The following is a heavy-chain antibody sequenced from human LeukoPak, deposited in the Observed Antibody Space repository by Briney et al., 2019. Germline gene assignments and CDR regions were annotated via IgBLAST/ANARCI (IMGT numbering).Heavy chain of an antibody. Sequence: PGGSLRLSCAASGFAFDSFAMNWVRQAPGKGLEWVSSISSSSSYIYYADSVKGRFTISRDNAKNALSLQMNSLRDEDTAVYYCATSGNYYLKYWGQGTLVTVSS. J-gene: IGHJ4*02. CDR2: ISSSSSYI. D-gene: IGHD1-26*01. CDR1: GFAFDSFA. CDR3: ATSGNYYLKY. V-gene: IGHV3-21*01.